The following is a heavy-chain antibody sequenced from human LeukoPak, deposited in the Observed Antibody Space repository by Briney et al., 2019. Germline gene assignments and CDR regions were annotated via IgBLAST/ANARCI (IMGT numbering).Heavy chain of an antibody. D-gene: IGHD2-15*01. CDR1: GFTVSSNY. CDR2: IYSGGST. CDR3: PIPVVAATFDAFDI. J-gene: IGHJ3*02. Sequence: GGSLRLSCAASGFTVSSNYMSWVRQAPGKGLEWVSVIYSGGSTYYADSVKGRFTISRDNSKNTLYLQMNSLRAEDTAVYYCPIPVVAATFDAFDIWGQGTMVTVSS. V-gene: IGHV3-66*02.